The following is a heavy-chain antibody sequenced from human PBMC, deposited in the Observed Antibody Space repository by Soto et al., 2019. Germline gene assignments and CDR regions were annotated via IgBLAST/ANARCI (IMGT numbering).Heavy chain of an antibody. V-gene: IGHV4-30-4*01. CDR3: ARAPNFLDY. CDR2: IYYSGST. Sequence: SETLSLTCTVSGGSLSSGDYYWSWIRQPPGKGLEWIGYIYYSGSTYYNPSLKSRVTISVDTSKNQFSLKLSSVTAADTAVCYCARAPNFLDYWGQGTLVTVSS. J-gene: IGHJ4*02. CDR1: GGSLSSGDYY. D-gene: IGHD3-3*01.